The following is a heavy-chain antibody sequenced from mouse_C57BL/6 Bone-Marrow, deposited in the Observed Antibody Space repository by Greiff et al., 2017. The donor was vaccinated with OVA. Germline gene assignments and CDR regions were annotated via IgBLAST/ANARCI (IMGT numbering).Heavy chain of an antibody. D-gene: IGHD1-1*01. CDR2: ISNGGGST. CDR3: ARQRGSYYYGSSYFAMDY. CDR1: GFTFSDYY. V-gene: IGHV5-12*01. J-gene: IGHJ4*01. Sequence: EVMLVESGGGLVQLGGSLKLSCAASGFTFSDYYMYWVRQTPEKRLEWVAYISNGGGSTYYPDTVKGRFTISRDNAKNTLYLQMSRLKSEDTAMYYCARQRGSYYYGSSYFAMDYWGQGTSVTVSS.